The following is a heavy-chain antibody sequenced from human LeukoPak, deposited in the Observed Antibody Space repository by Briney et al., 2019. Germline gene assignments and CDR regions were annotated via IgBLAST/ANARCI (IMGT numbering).Heavy chain of an antibody. CDR2: ISPYNDYT. Sequence: ASVTVSCKASGYTFTNYGISWVRQAPGQGLEWMGWISPYNDYTNYAQKLQGRVTMTTDTSTSTGYMELRSLRSDDTAVYYCARWYCSSTSCYVGAFDMWGQGTMVTVSS. CDR1: GYTFTNYG. D-gene: IGHD2-2*01. V-gene: IGHV1-18*04. J-gene: IGHJ3*02. CDR3: ARWYCSSTSCYVGAFDM.